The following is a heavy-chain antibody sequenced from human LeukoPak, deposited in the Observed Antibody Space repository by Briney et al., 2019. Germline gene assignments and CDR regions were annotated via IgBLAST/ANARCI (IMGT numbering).Heavy chain of an antibody. Sequence: PGGSLRLSCADSGFTFSSYAMSWVRQAPGKGLEWVSGISCSGGSTYYADSVKGRFTISRDNSKNTLYLQMNSLRAEDTAVYYCAKDLRSSNYYFFDYWGQGTLVTVSS. D-gene: IGHD6-13*01. CDR3: AKDLRSSNYYFFDY. CDR1: GFTFSSYA. J-gene: IGHJ4*02. CDR2: ISCSGGST. V-gene: IGHV3-23*01.